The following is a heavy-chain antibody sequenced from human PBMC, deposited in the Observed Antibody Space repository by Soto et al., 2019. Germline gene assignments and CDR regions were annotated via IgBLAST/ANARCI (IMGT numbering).Heavy chain of an antibody. V-gene: IGHV4-59*01. D-gene: IGHD3-9*01. J-gene: IGHJ5*02. CDR1: GGSISSYY. CDR2: IYYSGST. CDR3: ARGYNLLEDFDWPPNWFDP. Sequence: SETLSLTCTVSGGSISSYYWSWIRQPPGKGLEWIGYIYYSGSTNYNPSLKSRVTISVDTSKNQFSLKLSSVTAADTAVYYCARGYNLLEDFDWPPNWFDPWGQGTLVTVSS.